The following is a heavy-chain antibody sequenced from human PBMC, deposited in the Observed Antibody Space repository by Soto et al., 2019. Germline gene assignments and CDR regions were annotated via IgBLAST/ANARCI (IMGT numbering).Heavy chain of an antibody. CDR2: ITSSGGST. CDR1: GFTFSSYA. D-gene: IGHD5-12*01. Sequence: EVQLLESGGGLVQPGGSLRLSCAASGFTFSSYAMSWVRQAPGKGLEWVSAITSSGGSTYYADSVKGRFTISRDNSKNTLYLQMNSLRAEDTAVYYCAKVLDIVATISGYTYGYGRDYWGQGTLVTVSS. J-gene: IGHJ4*02. CDR3: AKVLDIVATISGYTYGYGRDY. V-gene: IGHV3-23*01.